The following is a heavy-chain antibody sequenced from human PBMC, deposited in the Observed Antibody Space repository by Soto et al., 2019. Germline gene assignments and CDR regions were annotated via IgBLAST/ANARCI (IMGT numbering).Heavy chain of an antibody. CDR2: LYWDDDK. Sequence: TLSLTCTVSGGSISSGDYYWSWIRQPPGKALEWLALLYWDDDKGYSPSLKSRLTITKDTSKNQVVLTVTNMDPVDTATYYCAHRPRGYSYYFDYWGQGTLVTVSS. CDR3: AHRPRGYSYYFDY. D-gene: IGHD5-18*01. V-gene: IGHV2-5*08. CDR1: GGSISSGDYY. J-gene: IGHJ4*02.